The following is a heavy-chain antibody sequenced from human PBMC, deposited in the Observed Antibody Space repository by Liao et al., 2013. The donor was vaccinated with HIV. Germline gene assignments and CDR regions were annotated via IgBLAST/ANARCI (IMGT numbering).Heavy chain of an antibody. CDR3: ARKRGSWYFS. V-gene: IGHV4-61*05. CDR2: MNHSGST. CDR1: GGSISSSAYY. Sequence: QLQLQESGPGLVKPSETLSLTCTVSGGSISSSAYYWSWIRQPAGKGLEWIGEMNHSGSTNYNPSLKSRVTISVDTSKNQFSLKLSSVTAVDTAVYYCARKRGSWYFSGVQGTLVTVSS. J-gene: IGHJ4*02. D-gene: IGHD6-13*01.